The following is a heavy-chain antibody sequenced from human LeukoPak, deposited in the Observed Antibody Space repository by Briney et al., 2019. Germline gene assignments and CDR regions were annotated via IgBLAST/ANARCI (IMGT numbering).Heavy chain of an antibody. J-gene: IGHJ5*02. V-gene: IGHV1-2*06. Sequence: ASVKVSCKASGYTFTGYYMHWVRQAPGQGLEWMGRINPNSGGTNYAQKFQGRVTMTRDTSISTAYMELSRLRSDDTAVYYCARDQVVVVGAKFDPWGQGTLVTVSS. CDR1: GYTFTGYY. CDR2: INPNSGGT. D-gene: IGHD2-15*01. CDR3: ARDQVVVVGAKFDP.